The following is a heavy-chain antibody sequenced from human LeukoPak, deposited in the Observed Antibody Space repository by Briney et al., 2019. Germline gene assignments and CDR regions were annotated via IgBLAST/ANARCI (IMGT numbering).Heavy chain of an antibody. D-gene: IGHD1-7*01. CDR1: GFTFSSYA. V-gene: IGHV3-30-3*01. Sequence: GGSLRLSCAASGFTFSSYAMHWVRQAPGKGLEWVAVISYDGSNKYHADSVKGRFTISRDNSKNTLYLQMNSLRAEDTAVYYCASGTYFDYWGQGTLVTVSS. CDR3: ASGTYFDY. CDR2: ISYDGSNK. J-gene: IGHJ4*02.